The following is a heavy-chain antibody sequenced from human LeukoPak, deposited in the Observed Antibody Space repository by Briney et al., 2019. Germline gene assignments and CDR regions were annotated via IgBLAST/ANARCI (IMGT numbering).Heavy chain of an antibody. D-gene: IGHD3-3*01. CDR3: ARGGEYYDFWSGWRYSYYFDY. CDR2: IYYSGST. Sequence: SETLSLTCTVSGGSISSYYWGWIRQPPGKGLEWIGYIYYSGSTNYNPSLKGRVTISVDTSKNQFSLKLSSVTAADTAVYYCARGGEYYDFWSGWRYSYYFDYWGQGTLVTVSS. CDR1: GGSISSYY. V-gene: IGHV4-59*01. J-gene: IGHJ4*02.